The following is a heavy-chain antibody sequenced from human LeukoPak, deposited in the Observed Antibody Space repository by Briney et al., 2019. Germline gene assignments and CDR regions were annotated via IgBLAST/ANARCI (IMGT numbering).Heavy chain of an antibody. CDR3: ARGDNFGSGSYHY. Sequence: SETLSLTCTVSGDSISSYYWSWIRQPPGKGLEWIGYIYYTGSTSYNPSLKSPVTISIDLSKNQFSLKVSSVTAADTAVYYCARGDNFGSGSYHYRGQGTLVTVAS. D-gene: IGHD3-10*01. J-gene: IGHJ4*02. CDR2: IYYTGST. V-gene: IGHV4-59*01. CDR1: GDSISSYY.